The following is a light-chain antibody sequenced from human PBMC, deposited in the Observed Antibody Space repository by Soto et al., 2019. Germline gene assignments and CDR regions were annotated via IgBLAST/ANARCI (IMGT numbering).Light chain of an antibody. CDR1: SSDIGGYNY. Sequence: QSALTQPASVSGSPGQSITVSCIGTSSDIGGYNYVSWYQQHPGKAPKLMIHDVSNRPSGVSDRFSGSKSGNTASLTISGLQDDDEAYYYCSSYASSNTQVVGGGTKLTVL. J-gene: IGLJ2*01. V-gene: IGLV2-14*01. CDR2: DVS. CDR3: SSYASSNTQV.